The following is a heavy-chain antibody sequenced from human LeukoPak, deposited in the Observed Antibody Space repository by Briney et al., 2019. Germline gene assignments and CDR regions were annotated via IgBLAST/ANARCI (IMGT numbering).Heavy chain of an antibody. CDR1: GFTFSDYY. V-gene: IGHV3-11*01. CDR2: ISSSGSTI. CDR3: ARDDNDFWSGYYDY. Sequence: GGSLRLSCAASGFTFSDYYMSWVRQAPGKGLEWVSYISSSGSTIYYADSVKGRFTISRDNAKNSLYLQMNSLRAEDTAVYYCARDDNDFWSGYYDYWGQGTLVTVSS. D-gene: IGHD3-3*01. J-gene: IGHJ4*02.